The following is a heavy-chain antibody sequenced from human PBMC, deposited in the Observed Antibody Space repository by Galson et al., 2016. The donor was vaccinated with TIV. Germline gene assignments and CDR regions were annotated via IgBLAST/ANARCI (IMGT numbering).Heavy chain of an antibody. J-gene: IGHJ4*02. V-gene: IGHV4-38-2*02. CDR2: IDHTGET. Sequence: SETLSLTCTISNLPITTASYWGWARQPPGKGLEWIASIDHTGETDYNPSLKSRVTISVEPSENQFSLNLRSVTAADTAVYYCARVSLEVRPPSTFDYWGPGTLVTVSS. CDR3: ARVSLEVRPPSTFDY. CDR1: NLPITTASY. D-gene: IGHD2-2*01.